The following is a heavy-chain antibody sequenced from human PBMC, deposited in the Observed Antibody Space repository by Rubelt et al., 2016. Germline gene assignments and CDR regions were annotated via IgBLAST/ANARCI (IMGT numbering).Heavy chain of an antibody. CDR3: ARGDPDRGSRTVTLDY. V-gene: IGHV4-4*07. CDR2: IYTSGST. J-gene: IGHJ4*02. D-gene: IGHD4-17*01. Sequence: ESGPGLVKPPETLSLTCTVSGGSISSYYWSWIRQPAGKGLEWIGRIYTSGSTNYNPSLKSRVTMSVDTSKNQFSLKLSSVTAADTAVYYCARGDPDRGSRTVTLDYWGQGTLVTVSS. CDR1: GGSISSYY.